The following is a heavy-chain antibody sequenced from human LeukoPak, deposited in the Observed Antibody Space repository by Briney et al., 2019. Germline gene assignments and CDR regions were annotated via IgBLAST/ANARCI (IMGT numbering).Heavy chain of an antibody. J-gene: IGHJ3*02. Sequence: GGSLRLSCAASGFTFSSYAMSWVRQGPGKGLAWVSQIDSGGSTTTYADSVKGRFTISRDNAKNTVHLQMDSLGAEDTAVYYCVRRRADAFDNWGQGTMVTVPS. CDR3: VRRRADAFDN. V-gene: IGHV3-74*03. CDR1: GFTFSSYA. CDR2: IDSGGSTT.